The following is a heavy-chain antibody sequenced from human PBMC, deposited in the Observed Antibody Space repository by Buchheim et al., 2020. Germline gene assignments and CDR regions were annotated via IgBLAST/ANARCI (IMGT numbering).Heavy chain of an antibody. D-gene: IGHD6-13*01. J-gene: IGHJ4*02. V-gene: IGHV3-30*18. CDR2: VSYDGDKK. CDR3: AKDVRSEAAAMDS. CDR1: GFTFSRNG. Sequence: QVQLVESGGGVVQPGRSLRLSCAASGFTFSRNGMHWVRQAPGKGLEWVAVVSYDGDKKYYVDSVKGRFTISRANSQNTVYLQMNSLRAEDTAVYYCAKDVRSEAAAMDSWGQGT.